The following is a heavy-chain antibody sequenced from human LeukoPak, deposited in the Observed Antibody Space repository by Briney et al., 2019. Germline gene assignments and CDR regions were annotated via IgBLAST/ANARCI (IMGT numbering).Heavy chain of an antibody. CDR1: GFTFSSYA. Sequence: GGSLRLSCAAAGFTFSSYAMGGVRQAPGEGLEWVSAISGSGGSTYYADSVKGRFTISRDNSKNTLYLQMNSLRAEDTAVYYCAKGSWDIVVVPAAIEFDYWGQGTLVTVSS. CDR3: AKGSWDIVVVPAAIEFDY. J-gene: IGHJ4*02. V-gene: IGHV3-23*01. CDR2: ISGSGGST. D-gene: IGHD2-2*01.